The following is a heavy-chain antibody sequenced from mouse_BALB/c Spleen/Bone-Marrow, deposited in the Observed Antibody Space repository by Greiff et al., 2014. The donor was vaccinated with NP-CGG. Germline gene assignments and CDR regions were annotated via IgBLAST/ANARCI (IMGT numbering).Heavy chain of an antibody. Sequence: VQLKESGGGLVKPGGSLKLSCSASGFPFSDYYMYWGRQTPGKRLEGVATISDGGSYTYYPDSVKGRFTISRDNAKNNLYLQMSSLKSEDTAMYYCARSGERYGAMDYWGQGTSVTVFS. CDR2: ISDGGSYT. J-gene: IGHJ4*01. D-gene: IGHD1-1*02. CDR1: GFPFSDYY. CDR3: ARSGERYGAMDY. V-gene: IGHV5-4*02.